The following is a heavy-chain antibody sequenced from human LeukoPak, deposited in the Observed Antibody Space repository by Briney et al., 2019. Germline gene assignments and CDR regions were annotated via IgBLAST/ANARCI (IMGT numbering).Heavy chain of an antibody. J-gene: IGHJ3*02. Sequence: GGSLRLSCAASGFTFSSYSMNWVRQAPGKGLEWVSYISSSSSTIYYADSVKGRFTISRDNAKNSLYLQMNSLRAEDTAVYYCARALLCYGGNNDAFDIWGQGTMVTVSS. V-gene: IGHV3-48*04. D-gene: IGHD4-23*01. CDR2: ISSSSSTI. CDR3: ARALLCYGGNNDAFDI. CDR1: GFTFSSYS.